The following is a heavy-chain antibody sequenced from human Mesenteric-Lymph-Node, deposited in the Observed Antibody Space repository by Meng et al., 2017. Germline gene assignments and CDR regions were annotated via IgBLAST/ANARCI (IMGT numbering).Heavy chain of an antibody. J-gene: IGHJ4*02. D-gene: IGHD6-13*01. Sequence: QVQLVGFGGGLVKPGGSLRVSCPASGFTFSDYYMIWIRQAPGKGLEGVSHISERGSRVFYADSVQGRFTISRDNAKNSLYLQMNSLRAEDTAVYYCARRIAAGNIDYWGQGTLVTVSS. CDR3: ARRIAAGNIDY. CDR1: GFTFSDYY. CDR2: ISERGSRV. V-gene: IGHV3-11*01.